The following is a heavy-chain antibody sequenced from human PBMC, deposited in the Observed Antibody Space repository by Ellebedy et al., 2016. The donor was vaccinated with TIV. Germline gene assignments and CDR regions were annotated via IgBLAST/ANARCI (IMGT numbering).Heavy chain of an antibody. V-gene: IGHV3-7*01. CDR2: IKPDGSEK. J-gene: IGHJ6*02. CDR1: GFTFSNYY. CDR3: ARDEGYYYYGMDV. Sequence: GGSLRLSCAASGFTFSNYYINWVRQAPGKGLEWVASIKPDGSEKYYADSVKGRFTISRDNAKNSLSLQMNRLRAEDTAVYYCARDEGYYYYGMDVWGQGTTVTVSS.